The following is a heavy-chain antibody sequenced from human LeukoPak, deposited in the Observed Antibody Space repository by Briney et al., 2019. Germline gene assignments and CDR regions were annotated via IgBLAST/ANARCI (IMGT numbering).Heavy chain of an antibody. V-gene: IGHV3-30-3*01. J-gene: IGHJ4*02. D-gene: IGHD1-1*01. CDR2: ISHSGSEK. CDR3: AKDLANSWTTDY. Sequence: GGSLRLSCAASGFTFNTLSMYWVRQAPGKGLEWVALISHSGSEKYYADSVEGRFTISRDNSRNTLYLQMNSLSVEDTAFYYCAKDLANSWTTDYWGQGTLVTVSS. CDR1: GFTFNTLS.